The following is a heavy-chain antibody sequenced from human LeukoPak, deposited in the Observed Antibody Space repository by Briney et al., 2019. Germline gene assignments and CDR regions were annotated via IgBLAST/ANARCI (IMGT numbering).Heavy chain of an antibody. CDR3: VLVRLGEAGPF. Sequence: PGGSLRLSCAASGFTFNSYAMSWVRQAPGKGLEWVSAISARGGTTYYADSVKGRFTISRDNSKNTLYLQMNSLRAEDTAVYYCVLVRLGEAGPFWGQGTLVTVSS. J-gene: IGHJ4*02. D-gene: IGHD3-16*01. CDR1: GFTFNSYA. V-gene: IGHV3-23*01. CDR2: ISARGGTT.